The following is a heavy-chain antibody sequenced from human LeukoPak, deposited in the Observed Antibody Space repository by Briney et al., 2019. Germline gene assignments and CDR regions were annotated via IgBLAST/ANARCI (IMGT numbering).Heavy chain of an antibody. Sequence: LRLSXXXSGFXXXSYAMSWVRQAPGKGLEWVSAISGSGGSTYYADSVKGRFTISRDNSKDTLYLQMNSLRPEDTAVYYCTRGQVNPFDYWGQGTLVTVSS. D-gene: IGHD2-21*01. V-gene: IGHV3-23*01. CDR2: ISGSGGST. CDR3: TRGQVNPFDY. CDR1: GFXXXSYA. J-gene: IGHJ4*02.